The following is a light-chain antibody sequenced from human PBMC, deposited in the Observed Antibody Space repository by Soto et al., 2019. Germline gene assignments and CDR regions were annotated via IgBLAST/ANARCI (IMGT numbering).Light chain of an antibody. CDR3: KQTNDWPHPT. Sequence: EIVMTQSPATLSVSPGERATLSCRASQSVGSNLAWYQQKPGQAPRLLIYAASIRATGIPARFSGSGSGTDFTLTISRLQSEDFALYYCKQTNDWPHPTFGLGTKVEIK. CDR1: QSVGSN. J-gene: IGKJ1*01. V-gene: IGKV3-15*01. CDR2: AAS.